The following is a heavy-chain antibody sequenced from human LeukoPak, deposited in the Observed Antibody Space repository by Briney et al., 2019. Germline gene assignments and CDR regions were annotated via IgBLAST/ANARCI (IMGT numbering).Heavy chain of an antibody. CDR3: ARAGGSTVSHSDY. V-gene: IGHV3-30*03. Sequence: PGGSLRLSCVASGFTFSSYGMHWVRQAPGKGLEWVAVISYDGSNKYHADSVKGRFTISRDNSKNSLYLQMNSLRAEDTAVYYCARAGGSTVSHSDYWGQGTLVTVSS. J-gene: IGHJ4*02. D-gene: IGHD4-17*01. CDR1: GFTFSSYG. CDR2: ISYDGSNK.